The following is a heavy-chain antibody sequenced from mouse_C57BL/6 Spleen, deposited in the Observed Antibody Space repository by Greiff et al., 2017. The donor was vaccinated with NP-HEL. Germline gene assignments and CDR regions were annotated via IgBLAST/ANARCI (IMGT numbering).Heavy chain of an antibody. Sequence: DVMLVESGGGLVKPGGSLKLSCAASGFTFSDYGMHWVRQAPEKGLEWVAYISSGSSTLYYADTVKGRFTISRDNAKNTLFLQMTSLRSEDTAMYYCARDYDYDGVYFDYWGQGTTLTVSS. CDR3: ARDYDYDGVYFDY. V-gene: IGHV5-17*01. J-gene: IGHJ2*01. CDR1: GFTFSDYG. D-gene: IGHD2-4*01. CDR2: ISSGSSTL.